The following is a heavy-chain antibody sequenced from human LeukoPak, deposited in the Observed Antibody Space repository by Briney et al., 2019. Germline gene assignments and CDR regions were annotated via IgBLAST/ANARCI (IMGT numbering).Heavy chain of an antibody. CDR1: GFTFSSYW. V-gene: IGHV3-7*01. CDR2: IKQDGSEK. D-gene: IGHD3-3*01. CDR3: ARERRGYYDFWSGYSNWFDP. Sequence: GGSLRLSCAAPGFTFSSYWMSWVRKAPGKGLEWVANIKQDGSEKYYVDSVKGRFTISRDNAKNSLYLQMNSLRAEDTAVYYCARERRGYYDFWSGYSNWFDPWGQGTLVTVSS. J-gene: IGHJ5*02.